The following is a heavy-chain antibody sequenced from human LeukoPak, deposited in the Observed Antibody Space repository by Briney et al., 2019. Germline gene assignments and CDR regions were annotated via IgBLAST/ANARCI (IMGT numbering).Heavy chain of an antibody. J-gene: IGHJ4*02. CDR3: ARAAGAAGGQYFDY. Sequence: PSETLSLTCTVSGGSISGYYWSWIRQPAGQGLEWIGRIYTNGDTRYNPSLKSRVTMSVDTSKNQISLKLRPVTAADTAVYFCARAAGAAGGQYFDYWGQGSFVTVSS. CDR1: GGSISGYY. CDR2: IYTNGDT. D-gene: IGHD6-13*01. V-gene: IGHV4-4*07.